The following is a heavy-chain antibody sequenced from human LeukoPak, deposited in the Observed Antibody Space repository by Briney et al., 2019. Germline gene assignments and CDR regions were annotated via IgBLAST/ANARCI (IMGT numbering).Heavy chain of an antibody. D-gene: IGHD3-3*01. CDR1: GYTFTSYG. CDR3: ARRGRFTIFGVADYGMDV. Sequence: ASVKVSCKASGYTFTSYGISWVRQAPGQGLEWMGWISAYNGNTNYAQKLQGRVTMTTDTSTSTAYMELRSLRSDDTAVYYCARRGRFTIFGVADYGMDVWGQGTTVTVSS. V-gene: IGHV1-18*01. CDR2: ISAYNGNT. J-gene: IGHJ6*02.